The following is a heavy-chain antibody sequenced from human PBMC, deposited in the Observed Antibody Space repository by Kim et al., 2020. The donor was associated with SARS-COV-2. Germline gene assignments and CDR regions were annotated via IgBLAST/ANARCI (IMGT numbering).Heavy chain of an antibody. CDR2: IGTAGDT. CDR3: ARGRPGYCSSTSCWVDAFDI. V-gene: IGHV3-13*01. Sequence: GGSLRLSCAASGFTFSSYDMHWVRQATGKGLELVSSIGTAGDTYYPGSVKGRFTISRENAKNSLYLQMNSLRAGDTAVYYCARGRPGYCSSTSCWVDAFDIWGQGTMVTVSS. CDR1: GFTFSSYD. J-gene: IGHJ3*02. D-gene: IGHD2-2*01.